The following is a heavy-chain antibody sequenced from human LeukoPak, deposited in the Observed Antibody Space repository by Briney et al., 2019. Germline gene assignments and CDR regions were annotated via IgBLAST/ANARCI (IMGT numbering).Heavy chain of an antibody. CDR2: INWNGGGT. D-gene: IGHD1-26*01. CDR1: GFTFKDYG. V-gene: IGHV3-9*01. Sequence: GRSLRLSCAATGFTFKDYGMHWVRQPPGRGLEWVSSINWNGGGTDYADSVKGRFTISRDNAKNSLYLQLSSLRPEDTALYYCAKHMRATNTYSFFGLDVWGQGTTVTVSS. J-gene: IGHJ6*02. CDR3: AKHMRATNTYSFFGLDV.